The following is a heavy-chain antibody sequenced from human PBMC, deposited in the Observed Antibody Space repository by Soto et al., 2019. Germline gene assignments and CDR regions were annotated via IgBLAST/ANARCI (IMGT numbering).Heavy chain of an antibody. CDR3: ARVPDLAYCSRTSCLYYFDY. V-gene: IGHV3-23*01. D-gene: IGHD2-2*01. J-gene: IGHJ4*02. Sequence: VQLLESGGGLVQPGGSLRLSCVASGFTFSRYVMSWVRQAPGKGLEWVSTINSNGDSTYYADSVKGRFTISRDNSRNSLYLQVNSLRAEATAVYYCARVPDLAYCSRTSCLYYFDYWGQGALVTVSS. CDR2: INSNGDST. CDR1: GFTFSRYV.